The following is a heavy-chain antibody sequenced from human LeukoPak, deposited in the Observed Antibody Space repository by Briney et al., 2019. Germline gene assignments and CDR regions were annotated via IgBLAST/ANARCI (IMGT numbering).Heavy chain of an antibody. J-gene: IGHJ4*02. CDR1: GGSISSYY. CDR2: ICYSGST. CDR3: ARSPGYYFDY. Sequence: SETLSLTCTVSGGSISSYYWSWIRQPPGKGLEWIGYICYSGSTNYNPSLKSRVTISVDTSKNQFSLSLSSVTAADTAVYYCARSPGYYFDYWGQGTLVTVSS. D-gene: IGHD6-13*01. V-gene: IGHV4-59*01.